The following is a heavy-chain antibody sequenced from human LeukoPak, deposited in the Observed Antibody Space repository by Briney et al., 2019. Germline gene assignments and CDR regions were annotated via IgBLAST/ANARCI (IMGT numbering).Heavy chain of an antibody. J-gene: IGHJ4*02. CDR1: GFTLRSYW. CDR3: AGEPYPGIGVAGLVN. Sequence: GGSLRLSCAASGFTLRSYWMSWVRQAPGKGLEWVANIKQDGSEKYYVDSVKGRFTISRDNAKSTLYLQMNSLRAEDTAVYYCAGEPYPGIGVAGLVNWGQGTLVTVSS. V-gene: IGHV3-7*03. D-gene: IGHD6-19*01. CDR2: IKQDGSEK.